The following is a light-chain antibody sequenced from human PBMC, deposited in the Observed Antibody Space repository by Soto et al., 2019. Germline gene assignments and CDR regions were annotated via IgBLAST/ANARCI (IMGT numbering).Light chain of an antibody. J-gene: IGLJ1*01. V-gene: IGLV7-43*01. CDR3: LVYYGGEHV. CDR2: STS. CDR1: TGAVTSGYS. Sequence: QTVVTQEPSLTVSPGDTVTLTCASTTGAVTSGYSPNWFQQKPGQPPRALIYSTSKKHSWTPARFSGSLLGGKAALTLSGVQPVDEAEYFCLVYYGGEHVFGTGTKLTVL.